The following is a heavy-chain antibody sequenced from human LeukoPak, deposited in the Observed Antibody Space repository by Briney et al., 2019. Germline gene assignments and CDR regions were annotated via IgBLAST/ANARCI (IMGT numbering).Heavy chain of an antibody. CDR3: AKIQGYYFDY. J-gene: IGHJ4*02. CDR2: ISSSGGST. CDR1: GFTFSSYA. D-gene: IGHD5-18*01. Sequence: GGSLRLSCAASGFTFSSYAMSWVRQAPGKGLEWVSAISSSGGSTYYADSVKGRFTTSRDNSKNTLYLQMNSLRAEDTAVYYCAKIQGYYFDYWGQGTLLTVSS. V-gene: IGHV3-23*01.